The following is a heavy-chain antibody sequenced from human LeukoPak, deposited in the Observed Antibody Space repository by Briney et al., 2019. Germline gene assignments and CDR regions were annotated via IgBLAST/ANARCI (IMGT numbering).Heavy chain of an antibody. CDR1: GFTFTSYG. D-gene: IGHD1-26*01. J-gene: IGHJ4*02. Sequence: GGSLRLSCAASGFTFTSYGMHWVRQAPGKGLEWVAFIRYDGSNKYYADSVKGRFTISRDNSRNTLDLQMNSLRAEDRAVQYYAKQDGVGAASFDYWGQGTLVAVSS. V-gene: IGHV3-30*02. CDR3: AKQDGVGAASFDY. CDR2: IRYDGSNK.